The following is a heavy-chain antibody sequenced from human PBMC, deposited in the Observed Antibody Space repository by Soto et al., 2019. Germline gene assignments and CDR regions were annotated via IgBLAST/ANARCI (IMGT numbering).Heavy chain of an antibody. CDR1: GFTFSSYS. CDR2: ISSSSSYI. CDR3: AKDLGRGYSYGYS. V-gene: IGHV3-21*04. Sequence: GGSLRLSCAASGFTFSSYSMNWVRQAPGKGLEWVSSISSSSSYIYYADSVKGRFTISRDNAKNSLYLQMNSLRAEDTAVYYCAKDLGRGYSYGYSWGQGTLVTVSS. D-gene: IGHD5-18*01. J-gene: IGHJ5*02.